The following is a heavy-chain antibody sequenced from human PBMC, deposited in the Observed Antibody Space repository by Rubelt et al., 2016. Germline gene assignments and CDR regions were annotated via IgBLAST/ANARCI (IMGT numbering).Heavy chain of an antibody. V-gene: IGHV1-8*01. CDR1: GYTFTSYD. D-gene: IGHD2-2*01. Sequence: KPGASVKVSCKASGYTFTSYDINWVRQATGQGLEWMGWMNPNSGNTGYAQKFQGRVTMTRNTSISTAYMELSSLRSEDTAVYYCARGYDIVVVTAADKYTWFDPWGQGTLVTVSS. CDR2: MNPNSGNT. CDR3: ARGYDIVVVTAADKYTWFDP. J-gene: IGHJ5*02.